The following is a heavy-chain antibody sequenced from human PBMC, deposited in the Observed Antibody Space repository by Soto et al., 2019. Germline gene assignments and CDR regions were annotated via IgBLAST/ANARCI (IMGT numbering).Heavy chain of an antibody. V-gene: IGHV4-59*08. CDR1: GGSISSYY. CDR3: ARLYGLDAFDF. Sequence: QVQLQESGPGLVKPSETLSLTCTVSGGSISSYYWSWIRQPPGKGLEWIGYIFYSGSTNYNPSLKSQVTLPVDTSKNQFSLKLCSVTAAATAVYYCARLYGLDAFDFWGQGTMVTVSS. J-gene: IGHJ3*01. CDR2: IFYSGST. D-gene: IGHD3-16*02.